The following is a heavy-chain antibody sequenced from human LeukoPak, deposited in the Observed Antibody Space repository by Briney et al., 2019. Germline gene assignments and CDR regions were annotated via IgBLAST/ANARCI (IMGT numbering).Heavy chain of an antibody. J-gene: IGHJ5*02. CDR2: IYSGGGT. CDR1: RFTVISIY. V-gene: IGHV3-53*01. Sequence: GGSLRLSCATSRFTVISIYMSWVRQAPGKGLEWVSVIYSGGGTYYADSVKGRFTISRDNSKNTLYLQMNSLRAEDTAVYYCASGTGYSSRWVWFDPWGQGTLVTVSS. D-gene: IGHD6-13*01. CDR3: ASGTGYSSRWVWFDP.